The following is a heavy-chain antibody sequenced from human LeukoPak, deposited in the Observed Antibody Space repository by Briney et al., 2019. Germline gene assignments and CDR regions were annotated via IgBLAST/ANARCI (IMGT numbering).Heavy chain of an antibody. J-gene: IGHJ4*02. CDR3: ARGQGNYYDSSGYYPFDY. CDR2: IYYSGST. CDR1: GVSIGSSSYY. Sequence: PSETLSLTCTVSGVSIGSSSYYWGWIRQPPGKGLEWIGYIYYSGSTYYNPSLKSRVTISVDTSKNQFSLKLSSVTAADTAVYYCARGQGNYYDSSGYYPFDYWGQGTLVTVSS. D-gene: IGHD3-22*01. V-gene: IGHV4-31*03.